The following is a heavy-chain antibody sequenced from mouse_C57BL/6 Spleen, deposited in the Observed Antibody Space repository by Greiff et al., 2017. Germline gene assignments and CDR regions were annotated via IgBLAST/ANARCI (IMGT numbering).Heavy chain of an antibody. J-gene: IGHJ1*03. Sequence: EVKVVESGGGLVKPGGSLKLSCAASGFTFSSYAMSWVRQTPEKRLEWVATISDGGSYTYYPDNVKGRFTISRDNAKNNLYLQLSHLKSEDTAMYYCARSITTVVAKYSDWYFDVWGTGTTVTVSS. CDR2: ISDGGSYT. CDR1: GFTFSSYA. V-gene: IGHV5-4*03. CDR3: ARSITTVVAKYSDWYFDV. D-gene: IGHD1-1*01.